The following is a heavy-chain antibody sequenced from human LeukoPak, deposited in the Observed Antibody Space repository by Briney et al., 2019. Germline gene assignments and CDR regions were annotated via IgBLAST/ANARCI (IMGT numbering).Heavy chain of an antibody. D-gene: IGHD3-22*01. CDR2: ISAYNGNT. J-gene: IGHJ4*02. V-gene: IGHV1-18*01. Sequence: GASVKVSCKASGYTFTNYGISWVRQAPGQGLEWMGWISAYNGNTNYAQKLQGRVTMTTDTSTSTAHMELRSLRSDDTAVYYCARDRGITMIVVGLFDYWGQGTLVTVSS. CDR3: ARDRGITMIVVGLFDY. CDR1: GYTFTNYG.